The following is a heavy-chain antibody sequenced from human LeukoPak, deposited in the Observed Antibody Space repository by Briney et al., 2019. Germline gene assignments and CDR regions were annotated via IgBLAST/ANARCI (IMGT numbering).Heavy chain of an antibody. J-gene: IGHJ4*02. Sequence: TGGSLRLSCAASGFTFSSYVIHWVRQAPGKGLEWVAVISYDGRNKYYADSVKGRFTIPRDNSKNTLYLQMHSLRAEDTAVYYCARGNYDFWSGYWDYWGQGTLVTVSS. CDR2: ISYDGRNK. V-gene: IGHV3-30*03. CDR3: ARGNYDFWSGYWDY. CDR1: GFTFSSYV. D-gene: IGHD3-3*01.